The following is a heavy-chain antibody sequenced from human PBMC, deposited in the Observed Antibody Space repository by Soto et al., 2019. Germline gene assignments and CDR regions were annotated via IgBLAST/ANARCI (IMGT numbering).Heavy chain of an antibody. CDR1: GGTLSSYA. CDR3: AREQTYYYGSGGDSYGMDV. CDR2: IIPIFGTA. V-gene: IGHV1-69*13. Sequence: GASVKVSSKASGGTLSSYAISWVRQAPGQGLEWMGGIIPIFGTANYAQKFQGRVTITADESTSTAYMELSSLRSEDTAVYYCAREQTYYYGSGGDSYGMDVWGQGTTVTVSS. D-gene: IGHD3-10*01. J-gene: IGHJ6*02.